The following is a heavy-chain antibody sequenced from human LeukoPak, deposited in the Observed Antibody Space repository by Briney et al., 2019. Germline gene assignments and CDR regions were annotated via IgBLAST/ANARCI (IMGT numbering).Heavy chain of an antibody. CDR2: ILYSGST. Sequence: SETLSLTCTVSGGSVSSYYWSWIRQTPEKGLEWIGYILYSGSTNYNPSLKSRVTISVDTSKNQFSLKLSSVTAADTAVYYCAGGYIYGSTYYYMDVWGKGTTVTISS. J-gene: IGHJ6*03. CDR3: AGGYIYGSTYYYMDV. D-gene: IGHD5-18*01. V-gene: IGHV4-59*02. CDR1: GGSVSSYY.